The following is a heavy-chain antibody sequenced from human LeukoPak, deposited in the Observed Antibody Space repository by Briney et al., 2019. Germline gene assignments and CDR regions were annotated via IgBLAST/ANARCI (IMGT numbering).Heavy chain of an antibody. J-gene: IGHJ5*02. CDR1: GGTFSSYA. Sequence: SVKVFCKASGGTFSSYAISWVRQAPGQGLEWMGGIIPIFGTANYAQKFQGRVTITADESTSTAYMELSSLRSEDTAVYYCARVTAVAGTGWFDPWGQGTLVTVSS. V-gene: IGHV1-69*13. D-gene: IGHD6-19*01. CDR2: IIPIFGTA. CDR3: ARVTAVAGTGWFDP.